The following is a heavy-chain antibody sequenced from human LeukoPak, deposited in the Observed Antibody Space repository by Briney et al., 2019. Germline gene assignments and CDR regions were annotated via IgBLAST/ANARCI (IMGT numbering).Heavy chain of an antibody. Sequence: ASVKVSCKASGYTFTSYGISWVRQAPGQGLEWMGWISAYNGNTNYAQKLQGRVTMTTDTSTSTAYMELRSLRSDDTAVYYCARERREYCSSTSCYTRKNVDTKLSYYFDYWGQGTLVTVSS. D-gene: IGHD2-2*02. CDR2: ISAYNGNT. V-gene: IGHV1-18*01. J-gene: IGHJ4*02. CDR3: ARERREYCSSTSCYTRKNVDTKLSYYFDY. CDR1: GYTFTSYG.